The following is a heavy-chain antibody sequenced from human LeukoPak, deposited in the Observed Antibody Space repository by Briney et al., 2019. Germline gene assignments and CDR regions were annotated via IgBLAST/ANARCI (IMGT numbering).Heavy chain of an antibody. Sequence: GESLKISCKGSGYSFTSYWIGWVRQMPGKGLEWMGIIYPGDSHIRYSPSLQGQVTISADKSISTAYLQWSSLKASDTAMYYCARQGLVVVPAAISSAYYYYMDVWGKGTTVTVSS. CDR3: ARQGLVVVPAAISSAYYYYMDV. D-gene: IGHD2-2*01. J-gene: IGHJ6*03. V-gene: IGHV5-51*01. CDR2: IYPGDSHI. CDR1: GYSFTSYW.